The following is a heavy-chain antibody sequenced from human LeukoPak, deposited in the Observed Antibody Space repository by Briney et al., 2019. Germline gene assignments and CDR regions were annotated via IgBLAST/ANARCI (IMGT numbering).Heavy chain of an antibody. D-gene: IGHD2-21*02. V-gene: IGHV3-74*01. CDR1: RFTFSSYW. Sequence: GGSLRLSCAASRFTFSSYWMHWVRQTPGKGLVWVSRISPDGSNTTYADSVKGRFTISRDNAKNTLYLQMNSLRADDTAVYYCATSVVVTTIGAPVDYWGQGTLVTVSS. J-gene: IGHJ4*02. CDR2: ISPDGSNT. CDR3: ATSVVVTTIGAPVDY.